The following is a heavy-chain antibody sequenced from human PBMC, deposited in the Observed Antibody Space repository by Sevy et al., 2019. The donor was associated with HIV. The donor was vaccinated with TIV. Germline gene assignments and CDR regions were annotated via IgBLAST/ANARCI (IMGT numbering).Heavy chain of an antibody. V-gene: IGHV3-53*01. J-gene: IGHJ4*02. Sequence: GWSLRLSCAASGFTVSSNYMTWVRQAPGKGLEWVSIIYSGGSSYYADSVKGRFTISRDNSKNTLYLQMNSLRAEDTAVYYCARSYSAYDFDYWGQGTLVTVSS. CDR3: ARSYSAYDFDY. D-gene: IGHD5-12*01. CDR2: IYSGGSS. CDR1: GFTVSSNY.